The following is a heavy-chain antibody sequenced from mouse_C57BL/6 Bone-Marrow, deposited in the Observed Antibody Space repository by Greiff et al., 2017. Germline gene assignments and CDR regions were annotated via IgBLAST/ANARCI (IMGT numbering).Heavy chain of an antibody. V-gene: IGHV5-4*01. Sequence: EVQLVESGGGLVKPGGSLKLSCAASGFTFSSYAMSWVRQTPEKRLEWVATISDGGSYTYYPDNVKGRFTISRDNAKNNLYLQLSHLKSEDTAMYYCARDRGCYYAMDYWGQGTSVTVSS. CDR2: ISDGGSYT. J-gene: IGHJ4*01. CDR1: GFTFSSYA. CDR3: ARDRGCYYAMDY.